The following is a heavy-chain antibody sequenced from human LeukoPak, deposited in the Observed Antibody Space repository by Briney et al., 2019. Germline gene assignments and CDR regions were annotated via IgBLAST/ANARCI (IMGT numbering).Heavy chain of an antibody. Sequence: TSETLSLTCIVSNGSISDSQSYWGWIRQPPGKGLEWIGTVYYSGSTYNNPSLKSRVTISVDTSKNQFSLKLSSVTAADTAVYYCARSRKASFWFDPWGQGTLVSVSS. CDR2: VYYSGST. J-gene: IGHJ5*02. D-gene: IGHD3-16*02. V-gene: IGHV4-39*07. CDR1: NGSISDSQSY. CDR3: ARSRKASFWFDP.